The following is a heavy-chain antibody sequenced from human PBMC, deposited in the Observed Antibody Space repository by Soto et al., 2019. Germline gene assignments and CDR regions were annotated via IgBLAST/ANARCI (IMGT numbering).Heavy chain of an antibody. V-gene: IGHV4-39*01. CDR3: ARHSAYYYDSSGHVFDY. CDR1: GGSISSSSYY. D-gene: IGHD3-22*01. Sequence: SETLSLTCTVSGGSISSSSYYWGWIRQPPGKGLEWIGSIYYSGSTYYNPSLKSRVTISVDTSKNQFSLKLSSVTAADTAVYYCARHSAYYYDSSGHVFDYWGQGTLVTVSS. CDR2: IYYSGST. J-gene: IGHJ4*02.